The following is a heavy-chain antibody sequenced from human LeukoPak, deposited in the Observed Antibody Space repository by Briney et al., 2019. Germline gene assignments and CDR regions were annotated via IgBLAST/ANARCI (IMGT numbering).Heavy chain of an antibody. Sequence: GGSLRLSCAASGFTFSSYGMPWVRQAPGKGLEWVAVISFDGSNKYYADSVKGQFTISRDNSKNTLYLQMNSLRAEDTAVYYCAKGGGYCSGGSCSHDYWGQGTLVTVSS. CDR3: AKGGGYCSGGSCSHDY. V-gene: IGHV3-30*18. D-gene: IGHD2-15*01. CDR1: GFTFSSYG. CDR2: ISFDGSNK. J-gene: IGHJ4*02.